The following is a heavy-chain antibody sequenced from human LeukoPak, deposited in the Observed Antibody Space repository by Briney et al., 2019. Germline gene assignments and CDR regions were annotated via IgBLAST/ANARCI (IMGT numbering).Heavy chain of an antibody. CDR1: GGSIRSTSYY. V-gene: IGHV4-39*07. CDR2: INHRGDT. J-gene: IGHJ4*03. Sequence: PSETLSLTCTVSGGSIRSTSYYWGWIRQSSGKGLEWIAEINHRGDTNYNPSVKSRVTISVDTSKNQFSLKVNSLTAADTAVYYCARGATISETGYFDYWGQGTLVTVSS. D-gene: IGHD1-1*01. CDR3: ARGATISETGYFDY.